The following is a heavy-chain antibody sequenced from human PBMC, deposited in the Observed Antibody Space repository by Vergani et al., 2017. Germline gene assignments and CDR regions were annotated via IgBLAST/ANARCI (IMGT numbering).Heavy chain of an antibody. CDR2: IYYSGRT. V-gene: IGHV4-59*01. CDR1: GGSISSYY. D-gene: IGHD4-17*01. Sequence: QVQLQESGPGLVKPSETLSLTCTVSGGSISSYYWSWIRQPPGKGLEWIGYIYYSGRTNYNPSLKSRVTISVDTSKNQFSLKLSSVTAADTAVYYCARGAVTTLDYWGQGTLVTVSS. CDR3: ARGAVTTLDY. J-gene: IGHJ4*02.